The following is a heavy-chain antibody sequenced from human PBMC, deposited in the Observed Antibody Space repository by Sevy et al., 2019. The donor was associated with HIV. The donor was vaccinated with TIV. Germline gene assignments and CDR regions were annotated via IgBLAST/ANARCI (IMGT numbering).Heavy chain of an antibody. CDR3: AKDRGWKTFDY. V-gene: IGHV3-7*04. CDR2: ISPEGSRI. Sequence: GGSLRLSCAASGFGFSGTWMNWVRQAPGKGLEWVAIISPEGSRIDYADSVKGRLIISRDNANSSVSLQMNSLRVADMGVYYCAKDRGWKTFDYWGQGALVTVSS. CDR1: GFGFSGTW. J-gene: IGHJ4*02. D-gene: IGHD3-10*01.